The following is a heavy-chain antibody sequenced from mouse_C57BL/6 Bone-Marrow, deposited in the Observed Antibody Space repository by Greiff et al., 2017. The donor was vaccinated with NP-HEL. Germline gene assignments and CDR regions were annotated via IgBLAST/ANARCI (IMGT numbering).Heavy chain of an antibody. CDR3: ARPDGYDRAWFAY. J-gene: IGHJ3*01. Sequence: EVHLVESGGGLVKPGGSLKLSCAASGFTFSDYGMHWVRQAPEKGLEWVAYISSGSSTIYYADTVKGRFTISRDNAKNTLFLQMTSLRSEDTAMYYCARPDGYDRAWFAYWGQGTLVTVSA. V-gene: IGHV5-17*01. CDR2: ISSGSSTI. CDR1: GFTFSDYG. D-gene: IGHD2-2*01.